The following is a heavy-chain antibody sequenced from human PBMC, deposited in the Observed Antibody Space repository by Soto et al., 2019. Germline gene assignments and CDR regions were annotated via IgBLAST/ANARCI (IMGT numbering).Heavy chain of an antibody. CDR3: AKDQIPDFWSGYPDAFDI. CDR2: ISGSGGST. V-gene: IGHV3-23*01. Sequence: PGGSLRLCCAASGVTFSSYAMSWVRQAPGKGLEWVSAISGSGGSTYYADSVKGRFTISRDNSKNTLYLQMNSLRAEDTAVYYCAKDQIPDFWSGYPDAFDIWGQGTMVTVSS. D-gene: IGHD3-3*01. J-gene: IGHJ3*02. CDR1: GVTFSSYA.